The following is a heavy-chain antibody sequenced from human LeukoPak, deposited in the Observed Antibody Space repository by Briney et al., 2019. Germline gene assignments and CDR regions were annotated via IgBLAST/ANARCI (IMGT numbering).Heavy chain of an antibody. D-gene: IGHD3-22*01. CDR3: ARWPYDSSGRNPYYYYGMDV. V-gene: IGHV3-33*01. J-gene: IGHJ6*02. CDR2: IWYDGSNK. Sequence: PGGSLRLSCAASGFTFSSYGMHWVRQAPGKGLEWVAVIWYDGSNKYYADSVKGRFTISRDNSKNTLYLQMNSLRAEDTAVYYCARWPYDSSGRNPYYYYGMDVWGQGTTVTVSS. CDR1: GFTFSSYG.